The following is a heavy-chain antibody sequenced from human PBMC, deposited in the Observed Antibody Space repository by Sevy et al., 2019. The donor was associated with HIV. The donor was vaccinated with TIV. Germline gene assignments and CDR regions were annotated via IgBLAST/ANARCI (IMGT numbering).Heavy chain of an antibody. CDR3: ARESKWAVVTDFDY. CDR2: ISSSSSTI. Sequence: GESLKISCAASGFTFSSYSMNWVRQAPGKGLKWVSYISSSSSTIYYADSVKGRFTISRDNAKNSLYLQMNSLRDEDTAVYYCARESKWAVVTDFDYWGQGTLVTVSS. J-gene: IGHJ4*02. CDR1: GFTFSSYS. D-gene: IGHD2-15*01. V-gene: IGHV3-48*02.